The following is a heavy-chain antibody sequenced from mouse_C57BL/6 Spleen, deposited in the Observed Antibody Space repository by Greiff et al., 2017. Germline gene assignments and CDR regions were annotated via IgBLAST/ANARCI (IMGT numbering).Heavy chain of an antibody. J-gene: IGHJ4*01. V-gene: IGHV3-6*01. CDR3: ARDHYYGSGWGAMDY. D-gene: IGHD1-1*01. CDR1: GFSITSGYY. CDR2: ISYDGSN. Sequence: EVKLVESGPGLVKPSQSLSLTCSVTGFSITSGYYWNWIRPFPGNKLEWMGYISYDGSNNYNPSPKTRISFTPDTSKNQFFLKLNSMTPEDPATYFCARDHYYGSGWGAMDYWGQGTSVTVSS.